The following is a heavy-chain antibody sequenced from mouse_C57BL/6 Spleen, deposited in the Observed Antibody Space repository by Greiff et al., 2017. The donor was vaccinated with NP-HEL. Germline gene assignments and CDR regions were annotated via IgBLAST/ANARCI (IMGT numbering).Heavy chain of an antibody. CDR2: INPSSGYT. CDR1: GYTFTSYT. V-gene: IGHV1-4*01. J-gene: IGHJ4*01. CDR3: ASPYYGSSYAMDY. Sequence: QVQLQQSGAELARPGASVKMSCKASGYTFTSYTMHWVKQRPGQGLEWIGYINPSSGYTKYNQKFKDKATLTADKSSSTAYMQLSSLTSEDSAVYYCASPYYGSSYAMDYWGQGTSVTVSS. D-gene: IGHD1-1*01.